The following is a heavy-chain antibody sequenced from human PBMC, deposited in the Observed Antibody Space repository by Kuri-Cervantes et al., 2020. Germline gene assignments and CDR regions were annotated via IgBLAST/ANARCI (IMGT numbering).Heavy chain of an antibody. CDR2: IWYDGSNK. V-gene: IGHV3-33*08. D-gene: IGHD3-10*01. CDR1: GFTFSNYG. J-gene: IGHJ6*02. Sequence: GGSLRLSCAASGFTFSNYGMHWVRQAPGKGLEWVAVIWYDGSNKYYADSVKGRFTISRDNSKNALYLQMNSLRAEDTAVYYCARDSGTMVRGVIWGMDVWGQGTTVTVSS. CDR3: ARDSGTMVRGVIWGMDV.